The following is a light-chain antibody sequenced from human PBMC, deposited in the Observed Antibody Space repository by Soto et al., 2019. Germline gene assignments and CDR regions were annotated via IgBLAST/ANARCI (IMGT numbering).Light chain of an antibody. CDR3: SSKRTTASLV. CDR2: EVS. J-gene: IGLJ1*01. CDR1: SSDVGDYNY. V-gene: IGLV2-14*01. Sequence: QSVLTQPASVSGSPGQSITISCTGASSDVGDYNYVSWYQHHPGKAPKLLIYEVSNRPSGVSDRFSGSKSGNTASLTISGLQAADEADYYCSSKRTTASLVFGTGTKVTVL.